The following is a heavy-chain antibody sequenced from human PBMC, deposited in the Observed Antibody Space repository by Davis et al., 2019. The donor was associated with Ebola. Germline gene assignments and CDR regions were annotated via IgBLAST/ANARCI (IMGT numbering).Heavy chain of an antibody. D-gene: IGHD6-6*01. J-gene: IGHJ2*01. CDR1: GYSFTSYW. Sequence: GESLKISCKGSGYSFTSYWIGWVRQMPGKGLEWMGIIYPGDSDTRYSPSFQGQVTISADKSISTAYLQWTSLKASDTAMYYCARLTRQDYSSSPQSSRWYFDLWGRGTLVTVSS. CDR3: ARLTRQDYSSSPQSSRWYFDL. V-gene: IGHV5-51*01. CDR2: IYPGDSDT.